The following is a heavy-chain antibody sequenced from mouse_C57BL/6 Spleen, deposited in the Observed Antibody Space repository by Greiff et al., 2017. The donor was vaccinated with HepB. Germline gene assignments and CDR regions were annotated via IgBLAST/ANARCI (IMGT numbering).Heavy chain of an antibody. CDR1: GYTFTDYY. J-gene: IGHJ2*01. CDR2: INPYNGGT. CDR3: ARFTTVPYYFDY. D-gene: IGHD1-1*01. Sequence: EVQLQQSGPVLVKPGASVKMSCKASGYTFTDYYMNWVKQSHGKSLEWIGVINPYNGGTSYNQKFKGKATLTVDKSSSTAYMELNSLTSEDSAVYYCARFTTVPYYFDYWGQGTTLTVSS. V-gene: IGHV1-19*01.